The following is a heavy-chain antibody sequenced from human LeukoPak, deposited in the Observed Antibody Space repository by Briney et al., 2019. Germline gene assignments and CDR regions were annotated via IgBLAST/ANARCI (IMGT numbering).Heavy chain of an antibody. J-gene: IGHJ4*02. CDR2: ISSSSSYI. Sequence: GGSLRLSCAASGFTFSSYSMNWVRQAPGKGLEWVSSISSSSSYIYYADSVKGRFTISRDNAKNSLYLQMNSLRAEDAAVYYCARPKDYYDSSGYQKVPYYFDYWGQGTLVTVSS. CDR3: ARPKDYYDSSGYQKVPYYFDY. D-gene: IGHD3-22*01. CDR1: GFTFSSYS. V-gene: IGHV3-21*01.